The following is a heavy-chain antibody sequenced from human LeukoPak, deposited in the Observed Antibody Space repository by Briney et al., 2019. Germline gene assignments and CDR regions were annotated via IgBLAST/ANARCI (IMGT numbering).Heavy chain of an antibody. J-gene: IGHJ4*02. Sequence: PGVTLRLYCAASGFTVITNDITWVRHAPGKGHEWLLVLYTDGITKYAYSVQGPFTISRDHSKNTLYLEMNSLSPDDTAVYYCARGVEPLAANTLAYWGQGTLVTVSS. CDR3: ARGVEPLAANTLAY. V-gene: IGHV3-53*01. CDR2: LYTDGIT. D-gene: IGHD1-14*01. CDR1: GFTVITND.